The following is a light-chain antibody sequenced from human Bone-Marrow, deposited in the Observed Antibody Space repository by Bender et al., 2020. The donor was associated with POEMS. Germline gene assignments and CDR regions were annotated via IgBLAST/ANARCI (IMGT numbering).Light chain of an antibody. CDR3: CSYAGSTTFGV. CDR2: EGT. V-gene: IGLV2-23*03. J-gene: IGLJ3*02. CDR1: SSDVGGSYNL. Sequence: QSALTQPASVSGSLGQSITISCTGTSSDVGGSYNLVSWYQQHPGKAPKVMIYEGTKRPSGVSNRFSGSKSGNTASLTISGLQAEDEADYYCCSYAGSTTFGVFGGGTKLTVL.